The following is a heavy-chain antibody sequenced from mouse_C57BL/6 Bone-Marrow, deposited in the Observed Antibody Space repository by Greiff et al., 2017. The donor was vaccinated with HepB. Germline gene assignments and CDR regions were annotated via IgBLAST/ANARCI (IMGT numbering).Heavy chain of an antibody. D-gene: IGHD1-1*01. Sequence: QVQLKESGPGLVQPSQSLSITCTVSGFSLTSYGVHWVRQSPGKGLEWLGVIWSGGSTDYNAAFISRLSISKDNSKSQVFFKMNSLQADDTAIYYCARKGYYYGSSFDWYFDVWGTGTTVTVSS. J-gene: IGHJ1*03. CDR1: GFSLTSYG. CDR2: IWSGGST. V-gene: IGHV2-2*01. CDR3: ARKGYYYGSSFDWYFDV.